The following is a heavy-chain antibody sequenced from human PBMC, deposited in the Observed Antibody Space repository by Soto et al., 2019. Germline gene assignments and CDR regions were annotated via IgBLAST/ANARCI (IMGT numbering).Heavy chain of an antibody. CDR1: GFTFSSYG. D-gene: IGHD6-6*01. Sequence: QVQLVESGGGVVQPGRSLRLSCAASGFTFSSYGMHWVRQAPGKGLEWVAVISYDGSNKYYADSVKGRFTISRDSSKNTLYLQMNSLRAEDTAVYYCAKDRPDFDYWGQGTLVTVSS. J-gene: IGHJ4*02. V-gene: IGHV3-30*18. CDR2: ISYDGSNK. CDR3: AKDRPDFDY.